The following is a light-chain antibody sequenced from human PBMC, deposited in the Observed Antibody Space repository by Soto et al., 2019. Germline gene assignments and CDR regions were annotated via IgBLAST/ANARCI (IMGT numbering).Light chain of an antibody. Sequence: EIVLTQSPGTLSLSPGERATLSCRASQSLSSGYLAWYQQKLGQAPRLLIYDVSSRATGIPDRFSGSGSGTDFTLTISRLEPEDFAVYCCQQYSSSPYTFGQGTKLELK. CDR1: QSLSSGY. J-gene: IGKJ2*01. CDR3: QQYSSSPYT. V-gene: IGKV3-20*01. CDR2: DVS.